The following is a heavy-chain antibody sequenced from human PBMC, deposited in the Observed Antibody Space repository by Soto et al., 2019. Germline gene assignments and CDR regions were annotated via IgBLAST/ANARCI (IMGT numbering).Heavy chain of an antibody. CDR3: ARLTGTLGADYYYGMDV. Sequence: GESLKISCKGSGDSFTSYWIGWVRQMPGKGLEWMGIIYPGDSDTRYSPSFQGQVTISADKSISTAYLQWSSLKASDTAMYYCARLTGTLGADYYYGMDVWGQGTTVTVSS. CDR2: IYPGDSDT. CDR1: GDSFTSYW. V-gene: IGHV5-51*01. J-gene: IGHJ6*02. D-gene: IGHD1-20*01.